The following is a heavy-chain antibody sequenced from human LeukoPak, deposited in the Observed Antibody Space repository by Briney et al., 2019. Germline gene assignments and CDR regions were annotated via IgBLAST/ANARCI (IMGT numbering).Heavy chain of an antibody. D-gene: IGHD4-17*01. Sequence: SVKVSCKASGGTFSSYAISWVRQAPGQGLEWMGGIIPIFGTANYAQKFQGRVTITTDESTSTAYMELSSLRFEDTAVYYCARGVMQGTVTTTTLRTYFDYWGQGTLVTVSS. V-gene: IGHV1-69*05. CDR2: IIPIFGTA. CDR1: GGTFSSYA. J-gene: IGHJ4*02. CDR3: ARGVMQGTVTTTTLRTYFDY.